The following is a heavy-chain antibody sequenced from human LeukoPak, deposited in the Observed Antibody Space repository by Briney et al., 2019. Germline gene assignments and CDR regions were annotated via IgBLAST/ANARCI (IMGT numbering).Heavy chain of an antibody. V-gene: IGHV3-30*18. J-gene: IGHJ4*02. Sequence: GRSLRLSCAASGFTFSSYGMHWVRQAPGKGLEWVAIISYDGSNKYYADSVKGRFTISRDNSKNTLYLQMNSLRAEDTAVYYCAKDHPLEVEYSGYDLDYWGQGTLVTVSS. CDR1: GFTFSSYG. CDR2: ISYDGSNK. CDR3: AKDHPLEVEYSGYDLDY. D-gene: IGHD5-12*01.